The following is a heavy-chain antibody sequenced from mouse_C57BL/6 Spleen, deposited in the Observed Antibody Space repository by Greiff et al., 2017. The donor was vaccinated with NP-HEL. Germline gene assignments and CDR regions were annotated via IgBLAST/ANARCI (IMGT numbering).Heavy chain of an antibody. CDR3: AREEVYDGYFAWFAY. J-gene: IGHJ3*01. CDR2: ISDGGSYT. D-gene: IGHD2-3*01. V-gene: IGHV5-4*01. CDR1: GFTFSSYA. Sequence: EVKLVESGGGLVKPGGSLKLSCAASGFTFSSYAMSWVRQTPEKRLEWVATISDGGSYTYYPDNVKGRFTISRDNAKNNLYLQMSHLKSEDTAMYYCAREEVYDGYFAWFAYWGQGTLVTVSA.